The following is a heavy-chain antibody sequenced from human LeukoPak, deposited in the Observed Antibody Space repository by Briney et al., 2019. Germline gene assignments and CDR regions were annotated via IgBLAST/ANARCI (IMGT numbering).Heavy chain of an antibody. Sequence: PGGSLRLSCAASGFTFSTYWMTWVRQAPGKGLEWVANMKRDGSEVYYANSVKGHFTISRDNAKNSLYLQMNSLRAEDTAVYYCAGYTEYYFDYWGQGTLVTVSS. J-gene: IGHJ4*02. V-gene: IGHV3-7*01. D-gene: IGHD2-2*02. CDR3: AGYTEYYFDY. CDR1: GFTFSTYW. CDR2: MKRDGSEV.